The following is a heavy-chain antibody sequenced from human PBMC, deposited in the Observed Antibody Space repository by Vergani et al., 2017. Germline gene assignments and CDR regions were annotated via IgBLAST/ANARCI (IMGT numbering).Heavy chain of an antibody. V-gene: IGHV5-51*01. Sequence: EVQLVQSGAEVKKPGESLKISCKGSGYTFTNYWIGWVRQMPGKGLEWKGIIYPGDSDTRYSPSFQGQVTISADKSISTAYLQWSSLKASDTAMYYCARQQYYYDSSRYHGNFDYWGQGTLVTVSS. CDR3: ARQQYYYDSSRYHGNFDY. D-gene: IGHD3-22*01. CDR2: IYPGDSDT. CDR1: GYTFTNYW. J-gene: IGHJ4*02.